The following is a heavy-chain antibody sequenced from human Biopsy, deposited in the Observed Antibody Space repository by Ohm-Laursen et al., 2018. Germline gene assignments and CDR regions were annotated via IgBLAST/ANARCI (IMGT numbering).Heavy chain of an antibody. CDR1: GDSISSSY. CDR2: VYYTGST. Sequence: GTLSLTCTVSGDSISSSYWSWIRQPPGQGLDWIGYVYYTGSTDYNPSLQSRVTTSVDTSKKHFSLRFRSVTSADTAIYCARDRGYYSDRTVPGYFDLWGRGTLVTVSS. V-gene: IGHV4-59*01. D-gene: IGHD3-22*01. J-gene: IGHJ2*01. CDR3: ARDRGYYSDRTVPGYFDL.